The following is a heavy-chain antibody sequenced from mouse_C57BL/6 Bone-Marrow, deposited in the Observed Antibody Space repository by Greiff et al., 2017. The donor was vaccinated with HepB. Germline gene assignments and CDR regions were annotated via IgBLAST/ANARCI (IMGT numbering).Heavy chain of an antibody. V-gene: IGHV5-16*01. J-gene: IGHJ3*01. CDR1: GFTFSDYY. CDR3: ASSGVDYGSGPWFAY. CDR2: INYDGSST. Sequence: EVQLVESEGGLVQPGSSMKLSCTASGFTFSDYYMAWVRQVPEKGLEWVANINYDGSSTYYLDSLKSRFIISRDNAKNILYLQMSSLKSEDTATYYCASSGVDYGSGPWFAYWGQGTLVTVSA. D-gene: IGHD1-1*01.